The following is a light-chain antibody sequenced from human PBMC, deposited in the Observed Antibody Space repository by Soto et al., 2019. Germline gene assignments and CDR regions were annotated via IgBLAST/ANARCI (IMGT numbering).Light chain of an antibody. CDR3: QHHNYWSTT. CDR2: GAS. J-gene: IGKJ1*01. Sequence: ELVMTQSPATLSVSPGERATLSCRASQSVSSNLAWYQQKPGQAPRLLIYGASTRATGIPARFRDRGSWTGFTPTIRSLKTQDFAVDYCQHHNYWSTTSGNGTKVEIK. CDR1: QSVSSN. V-gene: IGKV3-15*01.